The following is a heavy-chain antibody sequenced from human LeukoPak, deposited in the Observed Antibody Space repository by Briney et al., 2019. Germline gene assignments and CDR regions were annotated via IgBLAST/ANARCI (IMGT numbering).Heavy chain of an antibody. D-gene: IGHD3-10*01. J-gene: IGHJ5*02. V-gene: IGHV4-38-2*02. CDR2: INHSGST. CDR3: ARRGTSWYYYGSGSIYNWFDP. Sequence: SETLSLTCTVSGYSISSGYNWGWIRQPPGKGLEWIGEINHSGSTNYNPSLKSRVPISVDTSKNQFSLKLSSVTAADTAVYYCARRGTSWYYYGSGSIYNWFDPWGQGTLVTVSS. CDR1: GYSISSGYN.